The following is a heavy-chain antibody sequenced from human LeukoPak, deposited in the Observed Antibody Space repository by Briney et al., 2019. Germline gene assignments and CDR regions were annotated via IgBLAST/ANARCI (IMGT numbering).Heavy chain of an antibody. CDR2: IKQDGSEK. D-gene: IGHD1-26*01. CDR3: ARDQSVELLWAFDI. Sequence: PGGSLRLSCAASGFTFSSYEMNWVRQAPGKGLEWVANIKQDGSEKYYVDSVKGRFTISRDNAKNSLYLQMNSLRAEDTAVYYCARDQSVELLWAFDIWGQGTMVTVSS. CDR1: GFTFSSYE. J-gene: IGHJ3*02. V-gene: IGHV3-7*01.